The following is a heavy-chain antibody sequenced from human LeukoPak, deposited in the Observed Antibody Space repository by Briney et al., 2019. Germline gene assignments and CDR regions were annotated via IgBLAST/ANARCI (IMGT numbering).Heavy chain of an antibody. V-gene: IGHV3-23*01. D-gene: IGHD3-10*01. J-gene: IGHJ3*02. CDR3: AKDRSAYYGSGSLGTFTI. CDR1: GFTFGSYA. Sequence: GGSLRLSCAASGFTFGSYAMSWVRRAPGKGLEWVSGISGSGGSTFYADSVQGRFTISRDNFKNTLYLQMNSLRAEDTAVFYCAKDRSAYYGSGSLGTFTIWGQGTMVTVSS. CDR2: ISGSGGST.